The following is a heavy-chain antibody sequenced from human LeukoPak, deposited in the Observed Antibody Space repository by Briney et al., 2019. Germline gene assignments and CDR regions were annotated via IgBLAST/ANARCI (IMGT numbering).Heavy chain of an antibody. D-gene: IGHD6-13*01. Sequence: PSETLSLTCAVYGGSFSGYYWSWIRQPPGKGLEWIANIYYSGTPYYNPSLKSRVTISVDTSKNQFSLKLRSVTATDTAVYFCAKTTQQLFDFWGQGTLVTVTS. V-gene: IGHV4-34*01. J-gene: IGHJ4*02. CDR1: GGSFSGYY. CDR2: IYYSGTP. CDR3: AKTTQQLFDF.